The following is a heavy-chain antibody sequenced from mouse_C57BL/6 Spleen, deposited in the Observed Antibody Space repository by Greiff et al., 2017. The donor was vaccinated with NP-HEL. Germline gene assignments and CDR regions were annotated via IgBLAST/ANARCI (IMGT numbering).Heavy chain of an antibody. CDR3: VRQGDGYGWFAY. V-gene: IGHV10-1*01. J-gene: IGHJ3*01. Sequence: EVQRVESGGGLVQPKGSLKLSCAASGFSFNTYAMNWVRQAPGKGLEWVARIRSKSNNYATYYADSVKDRFTISRDDSESMLYLQMNNLKTEDTAMYYCVRQGDGYGWFAYWGQGTLVTVSA. D-gene: IGHD2-2*01. CDR1: GFSFNTYA. CDR2: IRSKSNNYAT.